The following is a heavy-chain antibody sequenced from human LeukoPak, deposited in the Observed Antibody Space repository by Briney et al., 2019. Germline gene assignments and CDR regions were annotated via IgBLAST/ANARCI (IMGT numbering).Heavy chain of an antibody. D-gene: IGHD4-17*01. CDR3: AKKVGVTTRTVGDY. V-gene: IGHV3-23*01. Sequence: GLLRLSCAASGFTFSSYAMSWVRQAPAKGLGWVSAISGSGGSTYYADSVKGRFTISRDNSKNTLYLQMNSLRAEDTAVYYCAKKVGVTTRTVGDYWGQGTLVTVSS. J-gene: IGHJ4*02. CDR1: GFTFSSYA. CDR2: ISGSGGST.